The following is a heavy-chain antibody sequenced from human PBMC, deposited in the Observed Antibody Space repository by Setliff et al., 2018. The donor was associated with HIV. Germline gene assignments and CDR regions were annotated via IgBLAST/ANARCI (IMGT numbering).Heavy chain of an antibody. D-gene: IGHD2-15*01. V-gene: IGHV1-18*01. CDR1: GYSFTNYG. CDR2: ISSYNDNT. CDR3: ASDDVGYCSGGSCYHIFDTFDI. Sequence: ASVKVSCKASGYSFTNYGISWVRQAPGQGLEWMGWISSYNDNTNYALNLQGRVTMTTDTSTSTAYMELRSLRSDDTAVYYCASDDVGYCSGGSCYHIFDTFDIWGQGTVVTVSS. J-gene: IGHJ3*02.